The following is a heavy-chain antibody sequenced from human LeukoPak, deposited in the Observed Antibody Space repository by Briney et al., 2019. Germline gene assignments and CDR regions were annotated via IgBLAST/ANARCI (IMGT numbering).Heavy chain of an antibody. D-gene: IGHD6-19*01. V-gene: IGHV3-48*01. CDR2: ISSSSSTI. CDR3: ARDGSSGWYSFDY. J-gene: IGHJ4*02. CDR1: GFTFSSYS. Sequence: GGSLRLSCAASGFTFSSYSMNWVRQAPGKGLEWVSYISSSSSTIYYADSVKGRFTISRDNAKNSLYLQMNSLRAEDTAVYYCARDGSSGWYSFDYWGQGTLVTVSS.